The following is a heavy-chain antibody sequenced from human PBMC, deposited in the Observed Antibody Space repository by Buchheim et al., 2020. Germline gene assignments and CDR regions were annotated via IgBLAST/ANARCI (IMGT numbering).Heavy chain of an antibody. V-gene: IGHV5-51*01. CDR1: GYRFTTYW. CDR3: ARLGIRAGGGTLRHLDY. J-gene: IGHJ4*02. CDR2: IYPGDSDT. Sequence: EVQLVQSGAEVKKPGESLKISCQVSGYRFTTYWIGWVRQMPGKGLEWMGIIYPGDSDTSYSPSFQGQVTISAANSISPAYLQWSSLKASDTAMYYCARLGIRAGGGTLRHLDYWGQGTL. D-gene: IGHD6-13*01.